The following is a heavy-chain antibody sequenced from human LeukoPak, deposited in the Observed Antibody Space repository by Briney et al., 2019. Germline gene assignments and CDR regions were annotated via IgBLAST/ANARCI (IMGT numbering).Heavy chain of an antibody. J-gene: IGHJ5*02. V-gene: IGHV4-30-4*08. CDR1: GGSISSRHYY. Sequence: SETLSLTCSVSGGSISSRHYYWNWIRQPPGKGLEWIGYIYFNGGTYYNPSLKSRVTISVDTSKNEFSLKLSAVTAADTAVYYCARAHLFRFSGRFDPWGQGTLVTVSS. CDR3: ARAHLFRFSGRFDP. D-gene: IGHD3-3*01. CDR2: IYFNGGT.